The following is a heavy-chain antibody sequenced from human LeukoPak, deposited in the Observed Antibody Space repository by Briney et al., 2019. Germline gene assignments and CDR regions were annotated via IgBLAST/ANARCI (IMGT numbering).Heavy chain of an antibody. CDR2: ISYDGSNK. D-gene: IGHD3-22*01. CDR3: ARGGHYYDSSGYYYYYYGMDV. V-gene: IGHV3-30-3*01. J-gene: IGHJ6*02. Sequence: GGSLRLSCAASGFTFSSYAMRWVRQAPGKGLEWVAVISYDGSNKYYADSVKGRFTISRDNSKNTLYLQMNSLRAEDTAVYYCARGGHYYDSSGYYYYYYGMDVWGQGTTVTVSS. CDR1: GFTFSSYA.